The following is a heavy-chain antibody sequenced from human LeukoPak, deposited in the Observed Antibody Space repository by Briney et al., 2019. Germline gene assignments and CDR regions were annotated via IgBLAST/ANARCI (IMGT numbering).Heavy chain of an antibody. CDR1: GFTFSSYG. CDR3: AKDGMYSSSSSYYFDY. J-gene: IGHJ4*01. Sequence: GGTLRLSCAASGFTFSSYGMSWVRQAPGKGLEWVSSISSSGGTTYYADSVKGRFTISRDYSKNTLYLQMNSLRAEDTALYYCAKDGMYSSSSSYYFDYWGPGTLVTVSS. V-gene: IGHV3-23*01. D-gene: IGHD6-6*01. CDR2: ISSSGGTT.